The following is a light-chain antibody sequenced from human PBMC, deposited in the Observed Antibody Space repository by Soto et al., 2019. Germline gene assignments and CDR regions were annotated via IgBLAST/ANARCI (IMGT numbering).Light chain of an antibody. J-gene: IGLJ3*02. CDR3: SSHASNRDVL. CDR2: DVT. CDR1: SSDVGGYNY. V-gene: IGLV2-14*03. Sequence: ALTQPASVSGSPGQSITISCTGTSSDVGGYNYVSWYQQYPGKAPKLMIYDVTSRPSGVSNRFSGSKSGNTASLTISGLQAEDEADYYCSSHASNRDVLFGGGTKVTVL.